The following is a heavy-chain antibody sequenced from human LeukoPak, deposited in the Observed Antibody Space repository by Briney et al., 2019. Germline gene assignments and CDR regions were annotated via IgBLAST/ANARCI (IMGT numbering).Heavy chain of an antibody. D-gene: IGHD6-13*01. Sequence: SETLSLTRTVSGGSVTSYYCNWVRQPPGRGLEWIGYIYYSGGTNYNPSLESRVTISLDTAKNQSSLKLRSVTAEDTAVYYCATTGATSPSSASWFNIEYWGQGTLVPVSS. CDR1: GGSVTSYY. V-gene: IGHV4-59*08. J-gene: IGHJ4*02. CDR2: IYYSGGT. CDR3: ATTGATSPSSASWFNIEY.